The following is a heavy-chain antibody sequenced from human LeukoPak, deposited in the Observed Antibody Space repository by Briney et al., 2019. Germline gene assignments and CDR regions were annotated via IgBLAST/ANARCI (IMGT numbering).Heavy chain of an antibody. CDR3: ARGLATYDSSGYTAFDI. CDR2: INAGNGNT. V-gene: IGHV1-3*03. D-gene: IGHD3-22*01. Sequence: ASVTVSYMASGYTFTNYAMHWVRQAPGQRVEGMGWINAGNGNTKYSQEFQGRVTITRDTSASTAYMELSSLRSEDMAVYYCARGLATYDSSGYTAFDIWGQGTMVTVSS. J-gene: IGHJ3*02. CDR1: GYTFTNYA.